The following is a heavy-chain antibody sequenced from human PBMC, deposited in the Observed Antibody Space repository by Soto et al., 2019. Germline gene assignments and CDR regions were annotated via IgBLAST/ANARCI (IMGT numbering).Heavy chain of an antibody. CDR1: GGTFSRNA. CDR3: ARSRAAAPPSVGMDV. V-gene: IGHV1-69*13. Sequence: SVKVSCKASGGTFSRNAISWVRQAPGQGLEWMGGIIPFFHAQNYAQKFQGRVTITADESTSIVFMEMSSLRFEDTAVYYCARSRAAAPPSVGMDVWGQGTTVTVSS. CDR2: IIPFFHAQ. D-gene: IGHD6-13*01. J-gene: IGHJ6*02.